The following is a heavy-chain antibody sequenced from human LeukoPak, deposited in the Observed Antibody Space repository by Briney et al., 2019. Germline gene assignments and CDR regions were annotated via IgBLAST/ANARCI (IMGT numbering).Heavy chain of an antibody. CDR2: VNWHGTT. J-gene: IGHJ4*02. CDR1: GFIFEDYT. D-gene: IGHD3-22*01. V-gene: IGHV3-43*01. CDR3: AKDLTYESSGSVIDN. Sequence: PGGSLRLSCAASGFIFEDYTMHWVRQVPGKTLEWVSLVNWHGTTYYADSLKGRFTISRDNSKNSLYLQMDSLRTEDTASYYCAKDLTYESSGSVIDNWGLGTLVTVSS.